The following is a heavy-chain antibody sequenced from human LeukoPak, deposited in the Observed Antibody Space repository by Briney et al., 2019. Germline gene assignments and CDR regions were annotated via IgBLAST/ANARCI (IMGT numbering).Heavy chain of an antibody. D-gene: IGHD6-13*01. CDR1: GFTFSTYW. Sequence: GGSLRLSCAASGFTFSTYWMSWVRQAPGKGLEWVANINQDGSEKYYVDSVKGRFTISRDNAKNSLYLQMNSLRSEDTAVYYCARGVNVAAPRGWYFDLWGRGTLVTVSS. V-gene: IGHV3-7*03. J-gene: IGHJ2*01. CDR2: INQDGSEK. CDR3: ARGVNVAAPRGWYFDL.